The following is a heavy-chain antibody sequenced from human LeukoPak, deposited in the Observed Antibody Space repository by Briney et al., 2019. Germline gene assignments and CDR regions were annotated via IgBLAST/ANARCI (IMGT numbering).Heavy chain of an antibody. J-gene: IGHJ4*02. CDR2: INHSGST. Sequence: SETLSLTCAVYGGSFSGYYWSWIRQPPGKGLEWIGEINHSGSTNYNPSLKSRVTISVDTSKNQFSLKLSSVTAADTAVYYCARRGYDSSSSGSFDYWGQGTLVTVSS. CDR3: ARRGYDSSSSGSFDY. CDR1: GGSFSGYY. V-gene: IGHV4-34*01. D-gene: IGHD6-6*01.